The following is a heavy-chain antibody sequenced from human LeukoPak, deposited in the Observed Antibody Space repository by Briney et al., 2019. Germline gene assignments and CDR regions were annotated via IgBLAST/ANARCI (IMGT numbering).Heavy chain of an antibody. V-gene: IGHV4-59*08. CDR3: ARLPANYYDSSGTFFDS. CDR1: GGSISSFH. D-gene: IGHD3-22*01. Sequence: SETLSLTCTVSGGSISSFHWSWIRQPPGKGLEHIGNIYDSGSTYYNPSLKSRVTISVDTSKNQFSLKLNSVTAADTAVYFCARLPANYYDSSGTFFDSWGQGTLVTVSS. CDR2: IYDSGST. J-gene: IGHJ4*02.